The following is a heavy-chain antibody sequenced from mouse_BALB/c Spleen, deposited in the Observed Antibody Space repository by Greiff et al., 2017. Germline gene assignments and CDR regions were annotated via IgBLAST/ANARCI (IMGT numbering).Heavy chain of an antibody. V-gene: IGHV1-15*01. J-gene: IGHJ3*01. Sequence: QVQLQQSGAELVRPGASVTLSCKASGYTFTDYEMHWVKQTPVHGLEWIGAIDPETGGTAYNQKFKGKATLTADKSSSTAYMELRSLTSEDSAVYYCTRSRRYDPFAYWGQGTLVTVSA. D-gene: IGHD2-14*01. CDR3: TRSRRYDPFAY. CDR2: IDPETGGT. CDR1: GYTFTDYE.